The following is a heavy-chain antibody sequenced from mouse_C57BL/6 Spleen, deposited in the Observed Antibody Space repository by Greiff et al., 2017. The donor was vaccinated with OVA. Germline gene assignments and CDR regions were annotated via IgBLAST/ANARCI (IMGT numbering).Heavy chain of an antibody. D-gene: IGHD2-5*01. CDR2: IRNKANGYTT. J-gene: IGHJ4*01. Sequence: EVKLMESGGGLVQPGGSLSLSCAASGFTFTDYYMSWVRQPPGKALEWLGFIRNKANGYTTEYSASVKGRFTISRDNSQSILYLQMNALRAEDSATYYCASLSNYTLYYAMDYWGQGTSVTVSS. CDR1: GFTFTDYY. V-gene: IGHV7-3*01. CDR3: ASLSNYTLYYAMDY.